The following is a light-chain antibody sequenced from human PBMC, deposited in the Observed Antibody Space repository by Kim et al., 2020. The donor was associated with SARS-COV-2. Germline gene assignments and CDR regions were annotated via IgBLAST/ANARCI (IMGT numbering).Light chain of an antibody. Sequence: SYELTQPPSVSVAPGKTVRITCGGNNFGSKSVHWYQQKPGQAPVLVIYYDNDRPSGIPERFSGSNSGNTATLTISRVEAGDEADYYCQEWDTNSDRVFGGGTQLTVL. CDR1: NFGSKS. CDR2: YDN. J-gene: IGLJ3*02. CDR3: QEWDTNSDRV. V-gene: IGLV3-21*04.